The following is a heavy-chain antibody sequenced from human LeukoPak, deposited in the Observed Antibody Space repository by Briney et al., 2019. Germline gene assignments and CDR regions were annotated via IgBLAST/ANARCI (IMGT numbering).Heavy chain of an antibody. CDR2: IYYSGGT. CDR3: ARLVCGGGSCPAEFDY. D-gene: IGHD2-15*01. J-gene: IGHJ4*02. V-gene: IGHV4-39*01. Sequence: PSETLSLTCIVSGGSVSSGGHYWGWIRQPPGKGLEWIGSIYYSGGTYYNPSHNNRVTIFIDMSKNQFSLRLNSVTATDTAVYYCARLVCGGGSCPAEFDYWGQGTLVTVSS. CDR1: GGSVSSGGHY.